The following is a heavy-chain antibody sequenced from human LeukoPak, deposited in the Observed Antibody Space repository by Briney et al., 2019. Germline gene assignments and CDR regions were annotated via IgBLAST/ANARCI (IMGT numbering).Heavy chain of an antibody. D-gene: IGHD6-19*01. Sequence: GGSLRLSCAASEFTVSSKYMSWVRQAPGKGLEWVSIIYSGGTTYYADSVKGRFTIPRDISKKMLFLLMDNLRVEDTAVYYCARDGRNSTSGWFDYWGQGTLVTVSS. CDR1: EFTVSSKY. CDR2: IYSGGTT. CDR3: ARDGRNSTSGWFDY. J-gene: IGHJ4*02. V-gene: IGHV3-53*01.